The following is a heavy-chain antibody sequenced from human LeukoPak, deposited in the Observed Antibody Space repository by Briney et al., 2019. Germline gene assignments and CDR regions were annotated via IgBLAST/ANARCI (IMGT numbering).Heavy chain of an antibody. CDR1: GYSISSGYY. CDR2: IYHSGST. CDR3: ARVFSYYFYYMDV. Sequence: PSETLSLTCTVSGYSISSGYYWGWIRQPPGKGLEWIGSIYHSGSTYYNPSLKSRVTISGDTSKNQFSLKLSSVTAAGTAVYYCARVFSYYFYYMDVWGKGTTVTISS. J-gene: IGHJ6*03. V-gene: IGHV4-38-2*02. D-gene: IGHD2/OR15-2a*01.